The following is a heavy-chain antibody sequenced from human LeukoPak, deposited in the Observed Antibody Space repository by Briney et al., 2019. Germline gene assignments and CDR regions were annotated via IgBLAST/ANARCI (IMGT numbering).Heavy chain of an antibody. V-gene: IGHV4-59*08. CDR1: GASISRYY. CDR2: IYYSGST. Sequence: SETLSLTCTVSGASISRYYWSWIRQPPGKGLEWIGYIYYSGSTNYNPSLKSRVTISVDTPKNQFSLKLSSVTAADTAVYYCARYAGGWSAFDIWGQGTMVTVSS. D-gene: IGHD2-2*01. CDR3: ARYAGGWSAFDI. J-gene: IGHJ3*02.